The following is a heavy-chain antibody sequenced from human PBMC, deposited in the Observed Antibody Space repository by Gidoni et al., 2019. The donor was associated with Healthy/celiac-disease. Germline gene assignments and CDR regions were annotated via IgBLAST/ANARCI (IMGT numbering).Heavy chain of an antibody. CDR2: IYWDDDK. CDR3: ARDMIGWGFDY. D-gene: IGHD6-19*01. Sequence: QITLKESGPTLVKPTQTLTLTCTFSGFSLSTSGVGVGWIRQPPGKALEWLALIYWDDDKRYRPSLKSRLTITKGTSKNQVVLTMTNMDPVDTATYYCARDMIGWGFDYWGQGTLVTVSS. V-gene: IGHV2-5*02. CDR1: GFSLSTSGVG. J-gene: IGHJ4*02.